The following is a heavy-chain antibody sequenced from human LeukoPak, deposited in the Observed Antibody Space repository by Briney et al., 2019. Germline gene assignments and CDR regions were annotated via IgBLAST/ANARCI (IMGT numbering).Heavy chain of an antibody. CDR3: AAGTMVYGMDV. D-gene: IGHD3-10*01. J-gene: IGHJ6*02. Sequence: GASVKVSCKASGGTFSSYAISWVRQAPGQGLEWMGGIIPIFGTANYAQKFQGRVTITADESTSTAYMELRSLRSDDTAVYYCAAGTMVYGMDVWGQGTTVTVSS. CDR1: GGTFSSYA. V-gene: IGHV1-69*13. CDR2: IIPIFGTA.